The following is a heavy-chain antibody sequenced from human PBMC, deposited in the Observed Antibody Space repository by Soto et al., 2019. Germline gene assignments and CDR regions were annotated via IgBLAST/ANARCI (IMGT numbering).Heavy chain of an antibody. D-gene: IGHD2-15*01. CDR3: AKASGGGSCYSCYFDY. Sequence: QVQLVESGGGVVQPGRSLRLSCAGSGFTFSTYGMHWVRQAPGKGLEWVAVISYDGSNKYYADSVKGRFTISRDNSKNTLSLEMNRLRAENTAVYYCAKASGGGSCYSCYFDYWGQGTLVTVSS. CDR1: GFTFSTYG. J-gene: IGHJ4*02. CDR2: ISYDGSNK. V-gene: IGHV3-30*18.